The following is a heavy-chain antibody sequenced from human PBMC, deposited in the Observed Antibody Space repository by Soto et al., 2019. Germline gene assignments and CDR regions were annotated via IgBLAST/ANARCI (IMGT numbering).Heavy chain of an antibody. CDR1: GFTFSSYG. CDR2: IWYDGSNK. Sequence: QVQLVESGGGVVQPGRSLRLSCAASGFTFSSYGMHWVRQAPGKGLEWVAVIWYDGSNKYYADSVKGRFTISRDNSKNTLYLQMNSLRAEDTAVYYCARGSYYYDSSGYYQSTPFDYWGQGTLVTVSS. J-gene: IGHJ4*02. CDR3: ARGSYYYDSSGYYQSTPFDY. D-gene: IGHD3-22*01. V-gene: IGHV3-33*01.